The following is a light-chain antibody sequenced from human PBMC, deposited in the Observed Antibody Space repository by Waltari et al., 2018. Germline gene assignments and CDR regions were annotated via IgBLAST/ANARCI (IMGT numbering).Light chain of an antibody. CDR1: QSIDSN. CDR2: YAS. CDR3: HQSSSLPWT. V-gene: IGKV6-21*02. Sequence: EIVLTPSPDFQSVTPKEKVTITCRASQSIDSNLHWYQQKPNQSPKLLIRYASQSISGVPSRFSGSRSGTDFTLTINSLEAEDAATYFCHQSSSLPWTFGQGTKVEIK. J-gene: IGKJ1*01.